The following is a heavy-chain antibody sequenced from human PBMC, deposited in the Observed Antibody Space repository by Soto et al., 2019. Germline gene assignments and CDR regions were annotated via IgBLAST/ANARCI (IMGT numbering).Heavy chain of an antibody. V-gene: IGHV3-33*01. CDR3: ARDGGAHWGVGY. CDR2: IRYDGSNK. Sequence: QVQMVESGGGVVQPGRSLSLSCAASGFTFSSYGMHWVRQAPGKGLEWVAVIRYDGSNKYYADSVKGRFTISRDNSKNTLYLQMNSLRAEDTAVYYCARDGGAHWGVGYWGQGTLVTVSS. J-gene: IGHJ4*02. CDR1: GFTFSSYG. D-gene: IGHD3-16*01.